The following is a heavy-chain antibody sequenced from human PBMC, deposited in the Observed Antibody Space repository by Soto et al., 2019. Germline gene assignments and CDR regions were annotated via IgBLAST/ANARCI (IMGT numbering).Heavy chain of an antibody. CDR3: AKERPFNWAYYFDY. Sequence: SLRLSCAASGFTFSSYAMNWVRQAPGRGLEWVSSISSSGGTTYYADSVKGRFTISRDTSMNTLFLQMNSLRAEDTAVYYCAKERPFNWAYYFDYWGQGSLVTVS. CDR1: GFTFSSYA. V-gene: IGHV3-23*01. J-gene: IGHJ4*02. D-gene: IGHD7-27*01. CDR2: ISSSGGTT.